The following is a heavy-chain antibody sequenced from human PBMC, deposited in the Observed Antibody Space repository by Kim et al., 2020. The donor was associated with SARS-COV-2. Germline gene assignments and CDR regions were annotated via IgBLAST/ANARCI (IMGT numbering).Heavy chain of an antibody. J-gene: IGHJ4*02. CDR2: VYYSGST. Sequence: SETLSLTCTVSGGSISSSTYYWGWIRQPPGKGLQWIVSVYYSGSTHYNPSLKSRVTISVDTSKNQFSLILSSVTAADTAVFYCARHAPNTSNRPFDYWGQGTLVTVSS. D-gene: IGHD2-2*02. CDR1: GGSISSSTYY. CDR3: ARHAPNTSNRPFDY. V-gene: IGHV4-39*01.